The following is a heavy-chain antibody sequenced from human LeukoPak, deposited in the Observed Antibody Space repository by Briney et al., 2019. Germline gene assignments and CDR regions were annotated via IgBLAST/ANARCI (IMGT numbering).Heavy chain of an antibody. V-gene: IGHV3-30*02. CDR3: AKDNGYNFDY. D-gene: IGHD5-18*01. CDR1: GFTFSSYG. J-gene: IGHJ4*02. Sequence: GGSLRLSCAASGFTFSSYGMHWVRQAPGKGLEWVAFIRYDGSNKYYADSVKGRFTISRDNSKNTVYLQMNSLRTEDTALYYCAKDNGYNFDYWGQGTLVTVSS. CDR2: IRYDGSNK.